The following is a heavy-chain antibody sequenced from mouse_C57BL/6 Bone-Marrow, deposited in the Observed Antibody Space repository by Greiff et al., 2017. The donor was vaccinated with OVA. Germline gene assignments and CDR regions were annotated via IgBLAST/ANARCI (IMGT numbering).Heavy chain of an antibody. CDR2: IDPSDSYT. V-gene: IGHV1-69*01. Sequence: QVQLQQPGAELVMPGASVKLSCKASGYTFTSYWMHWVKQRPGQGLEWIGEIDPSDSYTNYNQKFKGKSTLTVDKSSSTAYMQLSSLTSEDSAGYYCARSRDPKGYYAMDYWGQGTSVTVSS. CDR1: GYTFTSYW. D-gene: IGHD3-3*01. J-gene: IGHJ4*01. CDR3: ARSRDPKGYYAMDY.